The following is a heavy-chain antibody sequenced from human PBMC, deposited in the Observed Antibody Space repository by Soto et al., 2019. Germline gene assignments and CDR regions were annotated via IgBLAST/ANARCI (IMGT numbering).Heavy chain of an antibody. D-gene: IGHD6-25*01. CDR1: GGSVSNNSLY. V-gene: IGHV4-61*01. Sequence: QLQESGPGLVKPSETLSLTCTVSGGSVSNNSLYWTWIRQPPGKGLEWIGYIFHSGTTNYNPSLKSRVTTSVDRSRNQLSLQLTAVTAAHAAVYYCPTSLRVGGRRYSGYNAQWGQGALVTVSS. CDR3: PTSLRVGGRRYSGYNAQ. CDR2: IFHSGTT. J-gene: IGHJ4*02.